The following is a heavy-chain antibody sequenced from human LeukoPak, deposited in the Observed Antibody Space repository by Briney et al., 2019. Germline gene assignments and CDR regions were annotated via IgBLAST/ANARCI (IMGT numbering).Heavy chain of an antibody. CDR2: ISSSGSTI. J-gene: IGHJ4*02. D-gene: IGHD3-10*01. V-gene: IGHV3-48*03. CDR1: GFTFTTYW. CDR3: ARDWVVRGVKDY. Sequence: PGGSLRLSCAASGFTFTTYWMGWVRQAPGKGLEWVSYISSSGSTIYYADSVKGRFTISRDNAKNSLYLQMNSLRAEDTAVYYCARDWVVRGVKDYWGQGTLVTVSS.